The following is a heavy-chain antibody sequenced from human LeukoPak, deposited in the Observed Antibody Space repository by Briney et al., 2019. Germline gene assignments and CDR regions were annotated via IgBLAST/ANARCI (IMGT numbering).Heavy chain of an antibody. Sequence: GRSLRLSCAASGITFRSYGMHWVRQAPGKGLEWVAFIWYDGSNKYYADSVKGRFTISRDNSRNTLFLQMNSLRAEDTAEYYCATDRATQYFDYWGQGTLVTVSS. V-gene: IGHV3-33*01. J-gene: IGHJ4*02. D-gene: IGHD2-15*01. CDR3: ATDRATQYFDY. CDR1: GITFRSYG. CDR2: IWYDGSNK.